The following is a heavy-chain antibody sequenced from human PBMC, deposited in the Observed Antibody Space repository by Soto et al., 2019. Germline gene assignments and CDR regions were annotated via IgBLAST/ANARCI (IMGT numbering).Heavy chain of an antibody. V-gene: IGHV3-23*01. D-gene: IGHD3-10*01. CDR3: ANPRPLSYSFHI. Sequence: EEQLLESGGGLVQPGGSLRLSCTASGFTFSTYGMRWVRQIPGKGLEWVSSISGSASSTYYADSVKGRFTISRDNSKNTVYLRLNRLRVDDTAVYYCANPRPLSYSFHIWGQGTMVTVSS. J-gene: IGHJ3*02. CDR1: GFTFSTYG. CDR2: ISGSASST.